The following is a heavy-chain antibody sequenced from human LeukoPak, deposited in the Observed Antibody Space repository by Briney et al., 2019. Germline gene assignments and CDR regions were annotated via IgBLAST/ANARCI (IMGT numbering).Heavy chain of an antibody. J-gene: IGHJ4*02. CDR3: ARGPWGGSSSRFDY. V-gene: IGHV3-21*01. Sequence: GGSLRLSCAASGFSLSSCSMNWVRLAPGKGLEWVSSISSGSTYLYYADSLKGRFIISRDNAKNSLFLQMNNLRAEDTAVYYCARGPWGGSSSRFDYWGQGTLVTVSS. D-gene: IGHD2-2*01. CDR2: ISSGSTYL. CDR1: GFSLSSCS.